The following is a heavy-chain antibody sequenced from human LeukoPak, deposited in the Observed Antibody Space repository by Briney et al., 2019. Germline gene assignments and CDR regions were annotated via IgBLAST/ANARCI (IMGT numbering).Heavy chain of an antibody. CDR1: RFTFSGSA. Sequence: GGSLRLSCAASRFTFSGSAMSWVRQAPGKGLEWVSTISGLGDSTDYADSVKGRFSISRDNSKNTLYIQMNSLRAEDTAVYFCARAPIAARLPLFDYWGQGTLVTVSS. D-gene: IGHD6-6*01. CDR3: ARAPIAARLPLFDY. CDR2: ISGLGDST. V-gene: IGHV3-23*01. J-gene: IGHJ4*02.